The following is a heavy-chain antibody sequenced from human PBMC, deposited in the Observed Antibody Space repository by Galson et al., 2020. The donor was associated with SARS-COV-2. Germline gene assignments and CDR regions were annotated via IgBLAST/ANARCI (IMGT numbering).Heavy chain of an antibody. CDR1: GDSATSSGSY. D-gene: IGHD2-21*02. V-gene: IGHV4-31*03. CDR2: IYYSGSP. Sequence: ASQSLSLTCTVSGDSATSSGSYWNWLLQHPVKGLEWIGCIYYSGSPPYNPSLKSRVTISADRSKNQFSLKLNSVTAGDTAVYYCARSDCGGDCMMHLDYWGQGTLGTVCS. CDR3: ARSDCGGDCMMHLDY. J-gene: IGHJ4*02.